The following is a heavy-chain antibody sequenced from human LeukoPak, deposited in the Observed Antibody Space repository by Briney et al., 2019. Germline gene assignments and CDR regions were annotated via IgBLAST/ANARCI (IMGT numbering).Heavy chain of an antibody. CDR2: IYYSGST. J-gene: IGHJ4*02. Sequence: QPSETLSLTCAVYGGSFSGYYWSWIRQPPGKGLEWIGYIYYSGSTYYNPSLKSRVAISVDTSKNQFSLKLSSVTAADTAVYYCARDPVGYGSDFDYWGQGTLVTVSS. CDR3: ARDPVGYGSDFDY. D-gene: IGHD3-10*01. CDR1: GGSFSGYY. V-gene: IGHV4-30-4*08.